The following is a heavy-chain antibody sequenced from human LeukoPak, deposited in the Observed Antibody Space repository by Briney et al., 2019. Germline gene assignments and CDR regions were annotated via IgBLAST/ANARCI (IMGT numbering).Heavy chain of an antibody. Sequence: PGGSLRLSCAASGFTFSGYWMSWVRQAPGKGLEWVANIKQDGSEKYYVDSVKGRFTISRDNAKNSMYLQMNSLRANDTAVYYCARDNDRKDDSWGQGTLVTVSS. V-gene: IGHV3-7*01. CDR1: GFTFSGYW. CDR3: ARDNDRKDDS. CDR2: IKQDGSEK. J-gene: IGHJ5*02. D-gene: IGHD3-16*01.